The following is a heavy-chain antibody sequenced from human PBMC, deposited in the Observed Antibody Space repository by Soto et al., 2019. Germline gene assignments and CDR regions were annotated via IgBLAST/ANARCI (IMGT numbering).Heavy chain of an antibody. D-gene: IGHD2-2*01. CDR1: GYTFTGYY. J-gene: IGHJ6*02. CDR2: INHNSGGT. Sequence: ASVRVSCKASGYTFTGYYMHWVRQAPGQGLEWMGWINHNSGGTNYAQKFQGRVTMTRDTSISTAYMELSRLRSDDTAVYYCARYCSSTSCSVYYGMDVWGQGTMVTV. V-gene: IGHV1-2*02. CDR3: ARYCSSTSCSVYYGMDV.